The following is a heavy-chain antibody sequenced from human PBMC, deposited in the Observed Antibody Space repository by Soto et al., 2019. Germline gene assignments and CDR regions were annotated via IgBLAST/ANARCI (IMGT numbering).Heavy chain of an antibody. CDR3: ATGGRGYSSAPRFDCEY. CDR2: ILPIFGRT. V-gene: IGHV1-69*01. D-gene: IGHD5-18*01. CDR1: GAIFSSNA. Sequence: QVQLVQSGAEVKKPGSSVKVTCKASGAIFSSNAISWVQQAPGQGLEWMGGILPIFGRTNYAQKFQGRVTIPAEESTRTAYMALSRLKSEDTAVYYCATGGRGYSSAPRFDCEYWGQGNLLTVSS. J-gene: IGHJ4*02.